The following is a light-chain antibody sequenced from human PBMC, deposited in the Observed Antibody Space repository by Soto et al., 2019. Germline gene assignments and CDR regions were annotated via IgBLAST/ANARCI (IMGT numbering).Light chain of an antibody. Sequence: EFVLTQSPGTLSLSPGERATLSCRASQTVRNNYLAWYQQKPGQAPRLLIYDASSRATGIPDRFSGGGSGTNFTLTVSSLQAEDVAVYYCQQYRSSPFTFGPGTKVDIK. CDR2: DAS. CDR1: QTVRNNY. J-gene: IGKJ3*01. V-gene: IGKV3-20*01. CDR3: QQYRSSPFT.